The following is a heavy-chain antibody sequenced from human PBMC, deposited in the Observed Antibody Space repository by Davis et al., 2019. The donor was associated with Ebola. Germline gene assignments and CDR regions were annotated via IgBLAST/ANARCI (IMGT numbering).Heavy chain of an antibody. J-gene: IGHJ6*03. V-gene: IGHV3-23*01. CDR1: GFTFTTSA. CDR2: ISGTGGTT. Sequence: GESLKISCAASGFTFTTSAMSWVRQAPGQGLEWVSSISGTGGTTFHADSVKGRFTISRDNSITMLYLQMNRLRAEDTALYYCARASPPYPAYYYYMDMWGKGTTVTVSS. CDR3: ARASPPYPAYYYYMDM.